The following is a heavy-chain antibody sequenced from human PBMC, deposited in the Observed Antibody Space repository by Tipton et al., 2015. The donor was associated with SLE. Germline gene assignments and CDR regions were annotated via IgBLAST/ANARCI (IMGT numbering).Heavy chain of an antibody. CDR3: ARGPPYCGGDCYAQH. CDR2: IYSGGST. V-gene: IGHV3-66*01. CDR1: GFTVSSNY. J-gene: IGHJ1*01. D-gene: IGHD2-21*01. Sequence: PLRLSCAASGFTVSSNYMSWVRQAPGKGLEWVSVIYSGGSTYYADSVKGRFTISRDNSKNTLYLQMSSLRAEDTAVYYCARGPPYCGGDCYAQHWGQGTLVTVSS.